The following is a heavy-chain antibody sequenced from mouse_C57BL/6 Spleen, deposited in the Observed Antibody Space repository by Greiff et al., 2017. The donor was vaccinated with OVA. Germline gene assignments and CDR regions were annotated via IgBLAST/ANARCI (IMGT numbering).Heavy chain of an antibody. D-gene: IGHD2-5*01. CDR1: GFSLTSYG. V-gene: IGHV2-2*01. CDR3: ARKNYSNYYYAMDY. CDR2: IWSGGST. J-gene: IGHJ4*01. Sequence: QVQLQQSGPGLVQPSQSLSITCTVSGFSLTSYGVHWVRQSPGKGLEWLGVIWSGGSTDYNAAFISRLSISKDNSKSQVFFKMNSLQADDTAIYYCARKNYSNYYYAMDYWGQGTSVTVSS.